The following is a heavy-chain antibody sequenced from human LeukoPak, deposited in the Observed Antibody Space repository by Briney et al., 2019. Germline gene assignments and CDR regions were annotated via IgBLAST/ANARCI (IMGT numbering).Heavy chain of an antibody. D-gene: IGHD6-13*01. CDR1: GGSISTYY. CDR3: ARHSLIAAAGTAGPGWFDP. J-gene: IGHJ5*02. V-gene: IGHV4-59*01. CDR2: IHHSGST. Sequence: SETLSLTCTVSGGSISTYYWSWIRQPPGKGLEWIGYIHHSGSTKYNPSLKSRVTISVDTSKNQFSLKLSSVTAADTAVYYCARHSLIAAAGTAGPGWFDPWGQGTLVTVSS.